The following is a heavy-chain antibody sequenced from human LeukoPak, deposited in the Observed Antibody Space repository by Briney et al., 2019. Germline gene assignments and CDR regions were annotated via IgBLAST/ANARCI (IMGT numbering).Heavy chain of an antibody. Sequence: ASVKVSCKASGYTFNTYGITWVRQAPGQGLEWMGWISGYNGKTKYAQNLQDRVTMTTDTSTTTAYMELRSLRSDDTAVYYCARSEWELTLDYWGQGTLLTVSS. V-gene: IGHV1-18*01. CDR2: ISGYNGKT. CDR1: GYTFNTYG. D-gene: IGHD1-26*01. CDR3: ARSEWELTLDY. J-gene: IGHJ4*02.